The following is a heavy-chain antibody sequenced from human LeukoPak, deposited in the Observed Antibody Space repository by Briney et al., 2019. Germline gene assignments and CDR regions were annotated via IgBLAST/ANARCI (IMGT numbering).Heavy chain of an antibody. CDR1: GFTFSDYY. CDR3: TKHRGGWIDAFDI. V-gene: IGHV3-23*01. Sequence: GGSLRLSCAASGFTFSDYYMSWIRQAPGKGLEWVSGISGSGGSSYSADSVKGRFTISRDNSKKTLYMQMNSLRAEDTAVYYCTKHRGGWIDAFDIWGQGTMVTVSS. J-gene: IGHJ3*02. D-gene: IGHD5-12*01. CDR2: ISGSGGSS.